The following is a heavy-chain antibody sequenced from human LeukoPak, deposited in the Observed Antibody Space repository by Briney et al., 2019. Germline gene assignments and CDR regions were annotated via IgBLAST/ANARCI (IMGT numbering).Heavy chain of an antibody. CDR1: GYTFTSYY. D-gene: IGHD3-22*01. CDR2: INPSGGST. CDR3: ARDSLNSGYSY. Sequence: GASVKVSCKASGYTFTSYYMHWVRQAPGHGLEWMGIINPSGGSTSYAQKFQGRVTMTRDTSTSTVYMGLSSLRSEDTAVYYCARDSLNSGYSYWGQGTLVTVSS. J-gene: IGHJ4*02. V-gene: IGHV1-46*01.